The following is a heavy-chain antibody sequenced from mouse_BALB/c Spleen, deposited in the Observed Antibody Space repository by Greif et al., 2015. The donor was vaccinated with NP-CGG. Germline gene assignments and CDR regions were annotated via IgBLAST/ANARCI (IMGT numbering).Heavy chain of an antibody. CDR3: ASYYDGPAWFAY. J-gene: IGHJ3*01. V-gene: IGHV14-3*02. CDR1: GFNIKDTY. D-gene: IGHD1-1*01. Sequence: VQLQQSGAELVKPGASVKLSCTASGFNIKDTYMHWVKQRPEQGLEWIGRIDPANGNTKYDPKFQGKATITADTSSNAASLQLSSLTSEDTAVYYCASYYDGPAWFAYWGQGTLVTVSA. CDR2: IDPANGNT.